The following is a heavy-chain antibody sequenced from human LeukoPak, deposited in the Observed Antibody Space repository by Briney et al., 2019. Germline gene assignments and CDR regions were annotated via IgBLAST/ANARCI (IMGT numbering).Heavy chain of an antibody. CDR3: ARDAATINFDS. V-gene: IGHV7-4-1*02. Sequence: GASVKVSCKTSGYTFIGYSINWLRQAPGQGLEWMGWISTNTGNPTYAQGFTGRFVFSLDTSVRTAYLQISSLKAEDTAVYYCARDAATINFDSWGQGTLVTVSS. CDR1: GYTFIGYS. CDR2: ISTNTGNP. D-gene: IGHD5-24*01. J-gene: IGHJ4*02.